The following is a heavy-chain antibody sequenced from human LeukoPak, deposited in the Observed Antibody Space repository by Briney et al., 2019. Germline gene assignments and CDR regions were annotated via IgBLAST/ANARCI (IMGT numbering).Heavy chain of an antibody. V-gene: IGHV4-61*02. J-gene: IGHJ5*02. CDR3: ARGDWNYDEDDWFDP. CDR1: GGSISSGSYY. Sequence: SQTLSLTCTVSGGSISSGSYYWSWIRQPAGKGLEWIGRIYTSGSTNYNPSLKSRVTISVDTSKNQFSLKLSSVTAADTAVYYCARGDWNYDEDDWFDPWGQGTLVTVSS. CDR2: IYTSGST. D-gene: IGHD1-7*01.